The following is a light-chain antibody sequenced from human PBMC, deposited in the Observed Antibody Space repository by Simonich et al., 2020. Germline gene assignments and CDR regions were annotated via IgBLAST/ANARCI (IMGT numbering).Light chain of an antibody. CDR1: QSLLHSDGKTS. V-gene: IGKV2D-29*02. CDR2: EGS. J-gene: IGKJ5*01. Sequence: DIVMTQTPLSLSVTPGQPASISCKSSQSLLHSDGKTSFYWYLQMPGQSPQLLIYEGSNRFSGVPDRFSGSGSGTDFTLKISRVEAEDVGVYYCMQSIQLPITFGQGTRLEIK. CDR3: MQSIQLPIT.